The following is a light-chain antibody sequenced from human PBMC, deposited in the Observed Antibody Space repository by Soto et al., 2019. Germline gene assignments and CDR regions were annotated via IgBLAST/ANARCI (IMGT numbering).Light chain of an antibody. Sequence: ENVLPPSPDTLSLSPGERATLSCRASQSVTTKLAWYQHTPGQAPRLLISGASSRASGVPDRFSGSGSETDFTLIISRLQPEDFALYYCQQYGGSPITFGQGTRLEI. CDR3: QQYGGSPIT. J-gene: IGKJ5*01. V-gene: IGKV3-20*01. CDR1: QSVTTK. CDR2: GAS.